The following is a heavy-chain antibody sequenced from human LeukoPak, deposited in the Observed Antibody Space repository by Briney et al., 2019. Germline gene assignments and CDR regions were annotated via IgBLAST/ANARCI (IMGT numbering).Heavy chain of an antibody. CDR3: ARRYSSSSPRGNWFDP. V-gene: IGHV4-59*01. J-gene: IGHJ5*02. CDR2: VYYSGST. CDR1: GGSISSYY. D-gene: IGHD6-6*01. Sequence: PSETLSLTCTVPGGSISSYYWSWIRQPPGKGLEWIGYVYYSGSTNYNPPLKSRSTISVDTSKNQFSLKLSSVAAADTAVYYCARRYSSSSPRGNWFDPWGQGTLVTVSS.